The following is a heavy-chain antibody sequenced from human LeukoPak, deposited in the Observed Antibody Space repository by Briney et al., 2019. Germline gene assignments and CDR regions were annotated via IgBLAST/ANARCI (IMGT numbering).Heavy chain of an antibody. CDR1: GFTLRNYG. CDR2: VRFDGGNK. CDR3: AKDNELYNTIIPYFYFMDV. J-gene: IGHJ6*03. D-gene: IGHD1-1*01. Sequence: PGGSLRLSCDASGFTLRNYGMHWVRQAPGKGLEWVAFVRFDGGNKYYADSVKGRFTISRDNSKNTLYLQMSGLRAEDTAAYYCAKDNELYNTIIPYFYFMDVWGKGTTVTVSS. V-gene: IGHV3-30*02.